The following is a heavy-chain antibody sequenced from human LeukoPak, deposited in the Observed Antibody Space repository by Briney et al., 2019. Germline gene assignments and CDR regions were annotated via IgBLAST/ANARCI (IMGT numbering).Heavy chain of an antibody. CDR2: IYTSGST. J-gene: IGHJ3*02. CDR1: GGSISSYS. CDR3: ARSRYSSAWYAFDI. Sequence: SETLSLMCAVSGGSISSYSWSWIRQPAGKGLEWIGYIYTSGSTNYNPSLKSRVTMSADTSKDQFSLRLSSVTAADTAVYYCARSRYSSAWYAFDIWGQGTMVTVSS. V-gene: IGHV4-4*07. D-gene: IGHD6-19*01.